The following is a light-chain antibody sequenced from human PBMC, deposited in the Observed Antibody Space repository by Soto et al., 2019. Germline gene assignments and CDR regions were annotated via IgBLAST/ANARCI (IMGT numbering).Light chain of an antibody. CDR2: DVT. Sequence: QSVLTQPASVSGSPGQSIAISCTGTSSDVGGDYNFVSWYQQHPGKVPKLIIYDVTNRPSGVSNRFSGSKSGNMASLTITGLQAEDEADYYCSSYTRSSTYVFGTGTKVTVL. J-gene: IGLJ1*01. V-gene: IGLV2-14*01. CDR3: SSYTRSSTYV. CDR1: SSDVGGDYNF.